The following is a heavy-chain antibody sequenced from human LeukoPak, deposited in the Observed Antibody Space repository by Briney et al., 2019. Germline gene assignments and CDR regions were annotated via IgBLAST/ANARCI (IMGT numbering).Heavy chain of an antibody. CDR1: GFTFSSYA. Sequence: GGSLRLSCEGSGFTFSSYAMSWVRQAPGKGLEWVSAISGSGGSTYYADSVKGRFTISRDNSKNTLYLQMNSLRAEDTAVYYCAKASYCSSTSCRVREFDYWGQGTLVTVSS. V-gene: IGHV3-23*01. CDR2: ISGSGGST. D-gene: IGHD2-2*01. CDR3: AKASYCSSTSCRVREFDY. J-gene: IGHJ4*02.